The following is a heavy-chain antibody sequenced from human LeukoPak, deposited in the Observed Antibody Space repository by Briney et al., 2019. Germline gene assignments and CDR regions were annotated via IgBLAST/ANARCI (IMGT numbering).Heavy chain of an antibody. V-gene: IGHV3-7*01. CDR1: GFTFSSYW. Sequence: PGGSLRLSCAASGFTFSSYWMRWVRQAPGKGLEGVANIKQDGSEKYYVDSVKGRFTISRDNAKNTLYLQMNSLRAEDTAVYYYARRIAAGEIDYWGQGTLVTVSS. CDR2: IKQDGSEK. J-gene: IGHJ4*02. D-gene: IGHD6-13*01. CDR3: ARRIAAGEIDY.